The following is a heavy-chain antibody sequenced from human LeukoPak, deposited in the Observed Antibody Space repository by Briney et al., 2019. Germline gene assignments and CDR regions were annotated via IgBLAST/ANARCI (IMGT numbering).Heavy chain of an antibody. CDR2: INHSGST. CDR3: ARESPPYGDYYYMDV. CDR1: GFSIISAYY. J-gene: IGHJ6*03. D-gene: IGHD4-17*01. V-gene: IGHV4-38-2*02. Sequence: SETLSLTCIVSGFSIISAYYWSWIRQPPGKGLEWIGEINHSGSTNYNPSLKSRVTISVDTSKNQFSLKLSSVTAADTAVYYCARESPPYGDYYYMDVWGKGTTVTVSS.